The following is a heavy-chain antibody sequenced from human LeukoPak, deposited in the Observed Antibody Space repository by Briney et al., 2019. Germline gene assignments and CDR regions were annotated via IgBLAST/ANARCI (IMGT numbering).Heavy chain of an antibody. J-gene: IGHJ4*02. CDR1: GGSFSGYY. Sequence: SETLSLTCAVYGGSFSGYYRSWIRQPPGKGLEWIGEINHSGSTNYNPSLKSRVTISVDTSKNQFSLKLSSVTAADTAVYYCARPHTRAYDSSGYFDYWGQGNLVTVSS. V-gene: IGHV4-34*01. CDR2: INHSGST. CDR3: ARPHTRAYDSSGYFDY. D-gene: IGHD3-22*01.